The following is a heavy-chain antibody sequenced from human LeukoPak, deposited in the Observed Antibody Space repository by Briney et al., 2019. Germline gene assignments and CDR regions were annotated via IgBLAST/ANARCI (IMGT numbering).Heavy chain of an antibody. CDR1: GYTFTSYA. J-gene: IGHJ6*02. V-gene: IGHV7-4-1*02. CDR2: INTNTGNP. Sequence: GASVKVSCKASGYTFTSYAMNWVRQAPGQGLEWMGWINTNTGNPTYAQGFTGRFVFSLDTSVSTAYLQISSLKAEDTAVYYCASPKAAAAGTVGMDVWGQGTTVTVSS. CDR3: ASPKAAAAGTVGMDV. D-gene: IGHD6-13*01.